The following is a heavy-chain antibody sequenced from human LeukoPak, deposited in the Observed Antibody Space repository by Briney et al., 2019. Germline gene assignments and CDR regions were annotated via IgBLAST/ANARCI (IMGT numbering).Heavy chain of an antibody. J-gene: IGHJ4*02. CDR3: ARGEQLNYVAY. D-gene: IGHD1-26*01. V-gene: IGHV3-48*03. Sequence: GGSLRLSCAASVYTFSTYEMSWVREAPGKGLEWISYISRSGTIEEYADSVKGGFTISRDDAKNSLYLQMFSLRVEDTAVYCCARGEQLNYVAYWGKGALVTVSS. CDR1: VYTFSTYE. CDR2: ISRSGTIE.